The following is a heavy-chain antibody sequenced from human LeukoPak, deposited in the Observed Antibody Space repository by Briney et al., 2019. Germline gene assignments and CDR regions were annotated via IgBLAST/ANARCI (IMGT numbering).Heavy chain of an antibody. Sequence: SETLSLTCTVSGGSISSSSYYWGWIRQPPGKGLEWIGSIYYSGSTYYNPSLKSRVTISVDTSKNQFSLKLSSVTAADTAVYYCARNIVVVFENYFDYWGQGALVTVSS. CDR2: IYYSGST. J-gene: IGHJ4*02. CDR1: GGSISSSSYY. CDR3: ARNIVVVFENYFDY. D-gene: IGHD2-21*01. V-gene: IGHV4-39*01.